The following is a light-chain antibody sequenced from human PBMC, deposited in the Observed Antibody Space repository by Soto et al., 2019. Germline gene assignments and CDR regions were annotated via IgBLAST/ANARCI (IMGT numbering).Light chain of an antibody. CDR2: EVN. J-gene: IGLJ2*01. CDR3: SSYAGSNNLI. V-gene: IGLV2-8*01. Sequence: QSVLTQPPSASGSPGQSVTISCTGSSSDLGDYDYVSWYQQHPGKAPKLMIYEVNKRPSGVPDRFSGSKSGNTASLTVTGLQAEDEADYYGSSYAGSNNLIFGGGTKLTVL. CDR1: SSDLGDYDY.